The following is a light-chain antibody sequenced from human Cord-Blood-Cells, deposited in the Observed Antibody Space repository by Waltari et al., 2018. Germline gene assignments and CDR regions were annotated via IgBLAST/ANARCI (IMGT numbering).Light chain of an antibody. V-gene: IGKV3-20*01. CDR1: QSVSSSS. CDR2: GAS. CDR3: QQYGSSPT. J-gene: IGKJ1*01. Sequence: EIVLTQSPGTMSLSQGERATRSCTASQSVSSSSLAWYQQKPVQAPRLLIYGASSRATGIPDRFSGSGSGTDFTHTISRLEPEDFAVYYCQQYGSSPTFGQGTKVEIK.